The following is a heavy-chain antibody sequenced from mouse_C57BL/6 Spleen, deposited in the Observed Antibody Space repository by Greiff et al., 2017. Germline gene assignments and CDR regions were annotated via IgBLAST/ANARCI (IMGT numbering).Heavy chain of an antibody. CDR2: IDPSDSYT. CDR3: ARGAYYSNYGEFAY. CDR1: GYTFTSYW. J-gene: IGHJ3*01. Sequence: QVHVKQPGAELVKPGASVKLSCKASGYTFTSYWMQWVKQRPGQGLEWIGEIDPSDSYTNYNQKFKGKATLTVDTSSSTAYVQLSSLTSEDSAVYCCARGAYYSNYGEFAYWGQGTLVTVSA. V-gene: IGHV1-50*01. D-gene: IGHD2-5*01.